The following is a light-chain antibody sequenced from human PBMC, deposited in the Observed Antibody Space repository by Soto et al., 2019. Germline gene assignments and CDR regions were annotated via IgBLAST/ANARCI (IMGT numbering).Light chain of an antibody. Sequence: EIVLTQSPGTLSLSPGERATLSCRASQSVSSSYLAWYQQKPGQATRLLIYDASRRATGIPDRFSGSGSGTDFTITISRLEPDDFAVYYCHQDGSSPCLLTFGRGNKVDIK. V-gene: IGKV3-20*01. CDR3: HQDGSSPCLLT. CDR2: DAS. J-gene: IGKJ3*01. CDR1: QSVSSSY.